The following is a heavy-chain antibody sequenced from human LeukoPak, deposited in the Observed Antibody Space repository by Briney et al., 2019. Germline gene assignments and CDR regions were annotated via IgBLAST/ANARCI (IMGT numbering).Heavy chain of an antibody. V-gene: IGHV4-34*01. Sequence: PSETLSLTCAVYGGSLSGYYWSWIRQPPGKGLEWIGEINHSGSTNYNPSLKSRVTISVDTSKNQFSLKLSSVTAADTAVYYCARSRGWLRDWFDPWGQGTLVTVSS. J-gene: IGHJ5*02. CDR1: GGSLSGYY. CDR3: ARSRGWLRDWFDP. CDR2: INHSGST. D-gene: IGHD5-12*01.